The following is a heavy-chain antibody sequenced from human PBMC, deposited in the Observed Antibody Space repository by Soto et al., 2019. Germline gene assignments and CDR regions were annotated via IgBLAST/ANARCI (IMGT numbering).Heavy chain of an antibody. CDR3: AKDRGYSYNWYTGDY. CDR1: GFTFSSYA. V-gene: IGHV3-23*01. CDR2: ISGGGGTT. J-gene: IGHJ4*02. D-gene: IGHD1-1*01. Sequence: GGSLRLSCAASGFTFSSYAMGWVRQAPGKGLEWVSSISGGGGTTYYADSVEGRFTISRDNSKNTLYLQMSSLRAEDTAVYYCAKDRGYSYNWYTGDYWGQGSLGTVS.